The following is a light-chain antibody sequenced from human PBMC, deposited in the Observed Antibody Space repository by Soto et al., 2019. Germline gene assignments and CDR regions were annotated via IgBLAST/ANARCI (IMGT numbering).Light chain of an antibody. CDR2: EVS. Sequence: QSVLTPPPSASGSFGQSVTISCTGTSSDVGGYNYVSWYQQHPGKAPKLMIYEVSERPSGVPDRFSGSKSGNTASLTVSGLQADDEADYYCSSYSGTNYHYVFGTGTKVTVL. J-gene: IGLJ1*01. V-gene: IGLV2-8*01. CDR3: SSYSGTNYHYV. CDR1: SSDVGGYNY.